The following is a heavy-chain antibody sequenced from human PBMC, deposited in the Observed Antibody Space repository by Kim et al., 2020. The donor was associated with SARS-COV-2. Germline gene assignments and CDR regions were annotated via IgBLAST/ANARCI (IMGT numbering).Heavy chain of an antibody. J-gene: IGHJ4*02. CDR2: SGNT. CDR3: ARTYYGFDY. Sequence: SGNTTYNPSLKRRVTISVDTSKKQISLKVFSVTAADTAVYYCARTYYGFDYWGQGTLVTVSS. D-gene: IGHD3-22*01. V-gene: IGHV4-34*01.